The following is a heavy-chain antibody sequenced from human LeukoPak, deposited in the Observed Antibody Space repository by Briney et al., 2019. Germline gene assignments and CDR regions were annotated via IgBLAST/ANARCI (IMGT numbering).Heavy chain of an antibody. J-gene: IGHJ4*02. CDR3: ATPGDYYGSGSYSIIPFDY. Sequence: DGETIYAQKFQGRLTMTEHTSTDTAYMELSSLRSEDTAVYYCATPGDYYGSGSYSIIPFDYWGQGTLVTVS. CDR2: DGET. D-gene: IGHD3-10*01. V-gene: IGHV1-24*01.